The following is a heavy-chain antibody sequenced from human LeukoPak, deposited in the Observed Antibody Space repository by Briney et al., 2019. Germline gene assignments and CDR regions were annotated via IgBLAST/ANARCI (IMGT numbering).Heavy chain of an antibody. CDR1: GFTFSSYT. V-gene: IGHV3-48*04. J-gene: IGHJ3*02. Sequence: GGSLRLSCVASGFTFSSYTMSWVRQAPGQGLEWVSYISGITSTIYYADSVKGRFSISRDNAKNSLYLQMNSLRAEDTAVYYCARSDAFDIWGQGTMVTVSS. CDR3: ARSDAFDI. CDR2: ISGITSTI.